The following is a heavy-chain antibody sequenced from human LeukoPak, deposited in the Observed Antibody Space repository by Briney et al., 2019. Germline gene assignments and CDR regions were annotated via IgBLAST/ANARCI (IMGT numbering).Heavy chain of an antibody. CDR3: ATINRRGSNRAWDY. V-gene: IGHV5-51*01. D-gene: IGHD1-26*01. CDR2: IYPGDSDT. J-gene: IGHJ4*02. Sequence: GESLKISCKGSGYSFTSYWIGWVRQMPGKRLEYMGSIYPGDSDTRYSPSFQAKVTISADKSISTAYLPWGSLQSSHTAMYYFATINRRGSNRAWDYWGQGTLVTVYS. CDR1: GYSFTSYW.